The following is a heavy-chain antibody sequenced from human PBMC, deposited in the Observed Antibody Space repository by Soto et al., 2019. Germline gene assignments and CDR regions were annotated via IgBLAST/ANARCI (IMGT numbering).Heavy chain of an antibody. CDR3: ARIPSKGEGYNGGRYFDY. CDR2: IDWDDDK. V-gene: IGHV2-70*01. CDR1: GFSLSTSGMC. Sequence: GSGPTLVNPTQTLTLTCTFSGFSLSTSGMCVSWIRQPPGKALEWPALIDWDDDKYYSTSLKTRLTISKDTSKNQVVLTMTNMDPVDTATYYCARIPSKGEGYNGGRYFDYWGQGTLVTVSS. J-gene: IGHJ4*02. D-gene: IGHD5-12*01.